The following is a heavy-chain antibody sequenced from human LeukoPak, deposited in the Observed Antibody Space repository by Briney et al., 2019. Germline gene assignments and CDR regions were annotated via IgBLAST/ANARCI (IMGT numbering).Heavy chain of an antibody. J-gene: IGHJ4*02. D-gene: IGHD3-10*01. V-gene: IGHV4-30-2*01. Sequence: PSQTLSLTCTVSGGSISSGGYYWSWIRQPPGKGLEWIGYIYHSGSTYYNPSLKSRVTISVDRSKNQFSLKLSSVTAADTAVYYCARHHYGQRGGGYYFDYWGQGTLVTVSS. CDR3: ARHHYGQRGGGYYFDY. CDR2: IYHSGST. CDR1: GGSISSGGYY.